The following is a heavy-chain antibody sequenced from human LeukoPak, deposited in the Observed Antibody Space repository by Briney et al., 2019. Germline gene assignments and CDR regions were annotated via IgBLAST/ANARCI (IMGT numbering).Heavy chain of an antibody. CDR1: GDSISSYY. CDR3: ARETSSGSGYYFDY. V-gene: IGHV4-59*01. D-gene: IGHD3-22*01. Sequence: SETLSLTCTVSGDSISSYYWSWIRQPPGKGLEWIGYIYYSGSTTYNPSLKSRVTISVDTSKNQFSLKLSSVTAADTAVYYCARETSSGSGYYFDYWGQGTLVTVSS. J-gene: IGHJ4*02. CDR2: IYYSGST.